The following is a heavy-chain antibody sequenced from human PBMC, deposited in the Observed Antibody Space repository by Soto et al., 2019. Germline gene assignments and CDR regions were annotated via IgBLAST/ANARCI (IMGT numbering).Heavy chain of an antibody. CDR1: GYTFTSYY. CDR2: INPSGGST. V-gene: IGHV1-46*01. CDR3: ASSPIYYYDSSGYGPLDY. Sequence: ASVKVSCKASGYTFTSYYMHWVRQAPGQGLEWMGIINPSGGSTSYAQKFQGKVTTTRDTSTSTVYMELSSLRSEDTAVYYCASSPIYYYDSSGYGPLDYWGQGTLVTVSS. J-gene: IGHJ4*02. D-gene: IGHD3-22*01.